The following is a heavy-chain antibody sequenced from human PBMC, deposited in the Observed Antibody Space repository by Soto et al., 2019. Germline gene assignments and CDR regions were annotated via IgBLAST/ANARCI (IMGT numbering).Heavy chain of an antibody. D-gene: IGHD3-10*01. V-gene: IGHV4-59*01. CDR3: ARGGSGSYGNYYYYMDV. Sequence: SETLSLTCTVSGGSISSYYWSWIRQPPGEGLEWIGYIYYSGSTNYNPSLKSRVTISVDTSKNQFSLKLSSVTAADTAVYHCARGGSGSYGNYYYYMDVWGKGTTVTVSS. CDR2: IYYSGST. J-gene: IGHJ6*03. CDR1: GGSISSYY.